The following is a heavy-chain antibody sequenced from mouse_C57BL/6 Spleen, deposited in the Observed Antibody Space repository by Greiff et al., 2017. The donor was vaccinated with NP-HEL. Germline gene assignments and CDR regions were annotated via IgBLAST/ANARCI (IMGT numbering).Heavy chain of an antibody. CDR1: GYSITSGYY. CDR3: AREGYDYDDAMDY. Sequence: DVKLQESGPGLVKPSQSLSLTCSVTGYSITSGYYWNWIRQFPGNKLEWMGYISYDGSNNYNPSLKNRISITRDTSKNQFFLKLNSVTTEDTATYYCAREGYDYDDAMDYWGQGTSVTVSS. V-gene: IGHV3-6*01. D-gene: IGHD2-4*01. J-gene: IGHJ4*01. CDR2: ISYDGSN.